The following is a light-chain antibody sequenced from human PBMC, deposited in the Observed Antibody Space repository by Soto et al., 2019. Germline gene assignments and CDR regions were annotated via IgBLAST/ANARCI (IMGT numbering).Light chain of an antibody. Sequence: QSALTQPASVSGSPGQSITISCTGTSSDVGGYNYVSWYQHHPGKAPKVMIYEVSNRPSGVSNRFSGSKSGNTASLTISGPQAEDAAESYCCSCTNTNALVFGGGTKLTVL. CDR3: CSCTNTNALV. CDR1: SSDVGGYNY. V-gene: IGLV2-14*01. J-gene: IGLJ3*02. CDR2: EVS.